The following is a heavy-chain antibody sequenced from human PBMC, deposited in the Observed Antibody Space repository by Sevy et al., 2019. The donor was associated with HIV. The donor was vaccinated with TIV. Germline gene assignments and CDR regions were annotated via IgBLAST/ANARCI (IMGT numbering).Heavy chain of an antibody. CDR2: IYYSGST. Sequence: SETLSLTCSVSGGSINSYYWNWIRQPPGKGLEWIGHIYYSGSTNYNPSVKSRVSIFEDMSKNQFFLKLRSVTAADTAIYYCARSYDNSGYYYFDYWGQRALVTVSS. CDR1: GGSINSYY. D-gene: IGHD3-22*01. CDR3: ARSYDNSGYYYFDY. V-gene: IGHV4-59*01. J-gene: IGHJ4*02.